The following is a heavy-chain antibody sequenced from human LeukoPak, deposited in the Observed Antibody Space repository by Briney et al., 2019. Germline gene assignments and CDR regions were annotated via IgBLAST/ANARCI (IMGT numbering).Heavy chain of an antibody. D-gene: IGHD4/OR15-4a*01. Sequence: GRSLRLSCAASGFTFSSYGMHWVRQAPGKGLEWVAVISYDGSNKYCADSVEGRFTISRDNSKNTLYLQMNSLRAEDTAVYYCAKQSGADRGHLDFWGQGTLVTVSS. V-gene: IGHV3-30*18. CDR3: AKQSGADRGHLDF. CDR1: GFTFSSYG. CDR2: ISYDGSNK. J-gene: IGHJ4*02.